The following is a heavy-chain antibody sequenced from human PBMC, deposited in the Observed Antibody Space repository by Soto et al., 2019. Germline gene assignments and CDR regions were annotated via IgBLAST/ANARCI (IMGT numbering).Heavy chain of an antibody. CDR2: IVPIFGTA. CDR3: ARATVSLAPEGAFAN. J-gene: IGHJ1*01. Sequence: QVQLVQSGAEVKRPGSSVKVSCKASGGSLRRHGMNWVRQAPGQGLEWMGGIVPIFGTADYAQKFQGRVTLTADESTTKADMELSSLRYEDTAVYYGARATVSLAPEGAFANWGQGTLVIVSS. D-gene: IGHD1-26*01. CDR1: GGSLRRHG. V-gene: IGHV1-69*01.